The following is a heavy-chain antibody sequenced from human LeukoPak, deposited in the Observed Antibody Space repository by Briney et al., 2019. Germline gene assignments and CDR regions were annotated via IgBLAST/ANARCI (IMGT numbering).Heavy chain of an antibody. Sequence: GRSLRLSCAASGFTFSSYGMHWVRQAPGKGLEWVAVISYDGSNKYYADSVKGRFTISRDNSKNTLYLQMNSLRAEDTAVYYCAKKGWSYGDYVPVDYWGQGTLVTVSS. CDR3: AKKGWSYGDYVPVDY. J-gene: IGHJ4*02. CDR1: GFTFSSYG. CDR2: ISYDGSNK. V-gene: IGHV3-30*18. D-gene: IGHD4-17*01.